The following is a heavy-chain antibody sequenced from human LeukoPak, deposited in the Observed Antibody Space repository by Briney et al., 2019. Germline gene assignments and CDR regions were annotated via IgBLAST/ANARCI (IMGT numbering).Heavy chain of an antibody. J-gene: IGHJ4*02. CDR3: SPVTAVSY. CDR1: GFTFSSYA. CDR2: ISYDGSNK. Sequence: GGSLRLSCAASGFTFSSYAMHWVRQAPGKGLEWVAVISYDGSNKYYADSVKGRFTISRDNSKNTLYLQMNSLRAEDTAVYYCSPVTAVSYWGQGTLVTVSS. D-gene: IGHD3-22*01. V-gene: IGHV3-30*04.